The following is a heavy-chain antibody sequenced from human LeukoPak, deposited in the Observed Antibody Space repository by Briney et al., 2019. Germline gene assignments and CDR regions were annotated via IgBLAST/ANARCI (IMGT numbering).Heavy chain of an antibody. Sequence: PGGSLRLSCAASGFTFSTYIMNWVRQTPGKGLEWVSFISTSSSYIYYADSLKGRFTISRDNAKKSLYLQINSLRAEDTAVYYCARVTRGGYDGYFDYWGQGTLVTVSS. CDR2: ISTSSSYI. CDR1: GFTFSTYI. D-gene: IGHD5-12*01. J-gene: IGHJ4*02. V-gene: IGHV3-21*01. CDR3: ARVTRGGYDGYFDY.